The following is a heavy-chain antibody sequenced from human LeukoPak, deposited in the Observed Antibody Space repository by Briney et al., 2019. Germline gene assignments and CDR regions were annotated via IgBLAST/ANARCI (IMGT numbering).Heavy chain of an antibody. CDR1: GFTFSSSG. CDR2: IGYDGSNNYDGSSK. D-gene: IGHD1-26*01. CDR3: AKDYPSAVGASPFEY. J-gene: IGHJ4*02. V-gene: IGHV3-30*02. Sequence: PGGSLRLSCAASGFTFSSSGMHWVRQAPGKGLEWVTFIGYDGSNNYDGSSKYYADSVKGRFTISRDNSKSTLYLQMNSLRPEDTALYYCAKDYPSAVGASPFEYWGQGTLVTVS.